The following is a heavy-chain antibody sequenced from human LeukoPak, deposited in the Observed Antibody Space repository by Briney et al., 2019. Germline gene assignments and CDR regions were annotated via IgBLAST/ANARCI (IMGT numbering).Heavy chain of an antibody. J-gene: IGHJ4*02. CDR3: ATIKHCSSTSCFGFDY. CDR1: GYSFTNYW. D-gene: IGHD2-2*01. CDR2: IYPGDSDT. Sequence: GESLKISCKGSGYSFTNYWIGWVRQMPGKGLEWMGIIYPGDSDTRYSPSFQGQVTISADKSISTAYLQWSSLKASDTAMYYCATIKHCSSTSCFGFDYWGQGTLVTVSS. V-gene: IGHV5-51*01.